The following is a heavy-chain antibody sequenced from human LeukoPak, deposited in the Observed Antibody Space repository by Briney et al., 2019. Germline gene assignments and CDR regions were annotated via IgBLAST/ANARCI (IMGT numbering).Heavy chain of an antibody. CDR1: GYTLTQLA. V-gene: IGHV1-24*01. CDR2: FDPEDGET. J-gene: IGHJ4*02. Sequence: ASVKVSCKVSGYTLTQLAIHWVRQAPGKGLEWMGGFDPEDGETVYAQKFQDRVTMTEDTSTDTASMELTSLASEDTAVYYCATQARGYFYYWGQGTLDTVSS. CDR3: ATQARGYFYY.